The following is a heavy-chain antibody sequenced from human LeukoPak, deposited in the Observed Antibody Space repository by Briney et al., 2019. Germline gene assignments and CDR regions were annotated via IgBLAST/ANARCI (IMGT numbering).Heavy chain of an antibody. Sequence: SQTLSLTCSVSGGSISSDRYYWSWIRQPVGKGLEWIGRVYSSGTTNQNPSLKSRITISIDTSKNQFSLKLNSVTAADTAVHYFVRLGYDLKGSYDAFDMWGQGTMVTVSS. CDR3: VRLGYDLKGSYDAFDM. J-gene: IGHJ3*02. V-gene: IGHV4-61*02. CDR1: GGSISSDRYY. D-gene: IGHD3-22*01. CDR2: VYSSGTT.